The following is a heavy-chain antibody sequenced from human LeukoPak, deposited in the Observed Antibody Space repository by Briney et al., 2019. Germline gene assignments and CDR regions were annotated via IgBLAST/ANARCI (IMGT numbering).Heavy chain of an antibody. D-gene: IGHD5-12*01. V-gene: IGHV3-30*02. CDR3: AKDMVYSSYYFDY. CDR2: IRYDGSNK. Sequence: PGGSLRLSRAASGFTFSSYGMHWVRQAPGKGLEWVAFIRYDGSNKYYADSVKGRFTISRDNSKNTLYLQMNSLRAEDTAVYYCAKDMVYSSYYFDYWGQGTLVTVSS. CDR1: GFTFSSYG. J-gene: IGHJ4*02.